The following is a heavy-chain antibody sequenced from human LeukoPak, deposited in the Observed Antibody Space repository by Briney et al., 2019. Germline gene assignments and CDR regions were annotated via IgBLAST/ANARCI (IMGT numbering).Heavy chain of an antibody. D-gene: IGHD5-18*01. CDR3: AKHLHLWASFDS. CDR1: GFTSSSST. CDR2: IGTSNAGT. V-gene: IGHV3-23*01. J-gene: IGHJ4*02. Sequence: GGSLRLSRAASGFTSSSSTMSWVRQAPGKGLEWVSTIGTSNAGTYHADSVKGRFTISRDNPRNTLYLHMTSLRAEDTAIYYCAKHLHLWASFDSWGQGTLVTVSS.